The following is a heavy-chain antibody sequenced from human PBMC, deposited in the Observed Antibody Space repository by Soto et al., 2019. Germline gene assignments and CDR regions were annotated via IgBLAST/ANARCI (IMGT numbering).Heavy chain of an antibody. Sequence: SETLSLTCTVSGGSISSYYWSWIRQPPGKGLEWIGYIYYSGSTNYNPSLKSRVTISVGTSKNQFSLKLSSVTAADTAVYYCARGRSIAAAGNRRNWFDPWGQGTLVTVSS. V-gene: IGHV4-59*01. D-gene: IGHD6-13*01. J-gene: IGHJ5*02. CDR2: IYYSGST. CDR1: GGSISSYY. CDR3: ARGRSIAAAGNRRNWFDP.